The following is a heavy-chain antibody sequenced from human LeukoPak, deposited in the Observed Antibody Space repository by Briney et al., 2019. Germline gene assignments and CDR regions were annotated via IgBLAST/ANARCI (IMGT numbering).Heavy chain of an antibody. Sequence: GGSLRLSCAASGFSFSDYYMSWIRQAPGKGLEWVSYISSSGSTRYYADSVKGRFTISRDNAKNSLFLQMSSLRAEDTAVYYCAIRHDFWSGYYSWFDPWGQGTLVTVSS. CDR3: AIRHDFWSGYYSWFDP. CDR1: GFSFSDYY. CDR2: ISSSGSTR. D-gene: IGHD3-3*01. V-gene: IGHV3-11*01. J-gene: IGHJ5*02.